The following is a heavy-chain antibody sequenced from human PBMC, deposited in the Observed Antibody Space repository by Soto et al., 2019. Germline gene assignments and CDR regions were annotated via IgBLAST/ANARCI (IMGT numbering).Heavy chain of an antibody. CDR3: ARDADSGYDQGHAFDI. Sequence: SETLSLTCNVSGGPVNRPEYYWSWIRQSPGKGLEWIGYLYFNGGTQYNPSLRTPVTMSVDTSKNQFSLKLRSVTAADTAVYFCARDADSGYDQGHAFDIWGQGTMVTVSS. CDR2: LYFNGGT. D-gene: IGHD5-12*01. V-gene: IGHV4-30-4*01. CDR1: GGPVNRPEYY. J-gene: IGHJ3*02.